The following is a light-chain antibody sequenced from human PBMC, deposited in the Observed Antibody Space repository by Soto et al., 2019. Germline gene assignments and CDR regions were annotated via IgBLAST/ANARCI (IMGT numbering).Light chain of an antibody. CDR3: QQYGRSPFT. CDR2: GAS. CDR1: QRITNNF. J-gene: IGKJ2*01. V-gene: IGKV3-20*01. Sequence: EIVMTQSPATLSVSPGERATLSCRASQRITNNFLAWFQQKPGLAPRLLIYGASSRASGIPDRFSGSGSGTDFALTISRLEPEDFAVYYCQQYGRSPFTFGQGTKLQIK.